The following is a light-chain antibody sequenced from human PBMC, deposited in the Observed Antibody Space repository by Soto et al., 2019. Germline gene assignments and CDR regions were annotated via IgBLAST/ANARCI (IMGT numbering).Light chain of an antibody. V-gene: IGKV3-20*01. J-gene: IGKJ1*01. CDR1: HSINTSF. Sequence: EIVLTQSPGTLSLSPGDRATLSCRASHSINTSFLAWFQQKPGQAPRLLIYAASTRATGIPDRFSGSGSGTDFTLTISRLEPEDFAVYYCQQYVGLPPTFGQGTKVDIK. CDR3: QQYVGLPPT. CDR2: AAS.